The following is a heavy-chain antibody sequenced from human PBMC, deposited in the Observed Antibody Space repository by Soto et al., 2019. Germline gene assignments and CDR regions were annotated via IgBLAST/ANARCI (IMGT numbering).Heavy chain of an antibody. CDR2: IYYSGST. V-gene: IGHV4-39*01. CDR1: GGSIISSSYY. Sequence: LETLPLTSTFSGGSIISSSYYWGWIRQPPGKGLEWIGSIYYSGSTYYNPSLKSRVTISVDTSKNQFSLKLSSVTAADTAVYYCARHKKGYDFWSGYYTWWFDPWGQGTLVTVSS. J-gene: IGHJ5*02. D-gene: IGHD3-3*01. CDR3: ARHKKGYDFWSGYYTWWFDP.